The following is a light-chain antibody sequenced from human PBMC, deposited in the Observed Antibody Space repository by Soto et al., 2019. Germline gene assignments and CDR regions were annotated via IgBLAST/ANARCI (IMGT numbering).Light chain of an antibody. J-gene: IGKJ3*01. V-gene: IGKV1-39*01. Sequence: DIRMTQSPSSLCASVGDRVTMTCRASRSISRYLNWYQQKPGKAPNLLIYAASSLQSGVPSRFSGSGSGTDFTLTISSLQPEDFATYYCQQSYSTPFTFGPGTKVDIK. CDR1: RSISRY. CDR2: AAS. CDR3: QQSYSTPFT.